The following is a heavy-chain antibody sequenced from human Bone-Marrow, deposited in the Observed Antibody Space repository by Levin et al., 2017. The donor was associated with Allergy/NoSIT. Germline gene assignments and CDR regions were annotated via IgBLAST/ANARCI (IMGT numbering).Heavy chain of an antibody. CDR3: ARVPPRYCSCGDCSPEGQFDL. D-gene: IGHD2-15*01. J-gene: IGHJ5*02. Sequence: GGSLRLSCAASGFTFRGYSMNWVRQAPGQGPEWVSYLSTGSRVIYYADSVKGRFTIFRDDAKSSLYLQMNKLIAEDTAVYYCARVPPRYCSCGDCSPEGQFDLWDQGTLVTVSS. CDR1: GFTFRGYS. CDR2: LSTGSRVI. V-gene: IGHV3-48*01.